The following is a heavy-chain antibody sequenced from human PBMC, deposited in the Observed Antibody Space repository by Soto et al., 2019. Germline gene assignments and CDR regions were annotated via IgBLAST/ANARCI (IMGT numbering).Heavy chain of an antibody. Sequence: GGSLRLSCAASGFTFSSYWMSWVRQAPGKGLEWVANIKQDGSEKYYVDSVKGRFTISRDNAKNSLYLQMNSLRAEDTAVYYCARDRGGRLWFGELLNWFDPWGQGTLVTVSS. J-gene: IGHJ5*02. CDR3: ARDRGGRLWFGELLNWFDP. V-gene: IGHV3-7*01. CDR2: IKQDGSEK. D-gene: IGHD3-10*01. CDR1: GFTFSSYW.